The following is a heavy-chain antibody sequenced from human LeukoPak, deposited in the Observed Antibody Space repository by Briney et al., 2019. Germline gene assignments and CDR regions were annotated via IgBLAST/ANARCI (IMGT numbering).Heavy chain of an antibody. CDR1: GFTFGSYA. Sequence: GGSLRLSCAASGFTFGSYAMSWVRQAPGKGLEWVSAISGSGGSTYYADSVKGRFTISRDNSKNTLYLQMNSLRAEDTAVYYCAKDLRGGNKINDAFDIWGQGTMVTVSS. V-gene: IGHV3-23*01. CDR3: AKDLRGGNKINDAFDI. CDR2: ISGSGGST. D-gene: IGHD4-23*01. J-gene: IGHJ3*02.